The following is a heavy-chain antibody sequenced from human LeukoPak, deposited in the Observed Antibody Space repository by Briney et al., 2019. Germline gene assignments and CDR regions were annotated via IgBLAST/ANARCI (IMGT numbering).Heavy chain of an antibody. Sequence: PGGSLRHSCAASGFTFNKLENHWVRQAPGEGLEWVSYISSSGSTMYFADSVRGRFTISRANAKNSLYLQMNSLRDEDTAVYYCTRGQPDMDIDAFAMWRQGTMVTVSP. D-gene: IGHD2-2*03. CDR1: GFTFNKLE. V-gene: IGHV3-48*03. CDR2: ISSSGSTM. J-gene: IGHJ3*02. CDR3: TRGQPDMDIDAFAM.